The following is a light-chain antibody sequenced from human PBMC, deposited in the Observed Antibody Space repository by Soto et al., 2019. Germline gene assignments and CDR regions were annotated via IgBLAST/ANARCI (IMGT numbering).Light chain of an antibody. CDR1: QSVSSN. J-gene: IGKJ2*01. CDR2: GAS. V-gene: IGKV3-15*01. Sequence: EIVMTQSPATLSVSPGERATLSCRASQSVSSNLAWYQQKHGQAPRLLIYGASTRATGIPARFSGSGSETEFTLTISSLQSEDFAVYYGQEYNDCPPVPFGQGTKLEIK. CDR3: QEYNDCPPVP.